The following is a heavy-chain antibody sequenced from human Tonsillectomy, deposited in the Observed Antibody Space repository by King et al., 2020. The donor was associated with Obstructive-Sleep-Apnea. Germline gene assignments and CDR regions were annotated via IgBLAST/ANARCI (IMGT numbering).Heavy chain of an antibody. V-gene: IGHV3-9*01. CDR1: GFTFDDYA. CDR3: AKGRTTGIGGFDSFDI. D-gene: IGHD1-1*01. J-gene: IGHJ3*02. Sequence: DVQLVESGGGLVQPGRSLRLSCAASGFTFDDYAMHWVRQAPGKGLEWVSGISWNSGSIGYADSVKGRFTISRDNAKNSLYLQMNSLRAEDTALYYCAKGRTTGIGGFDSFDIWGQGTMVTGSS. CDR2: ISWNSGSI.